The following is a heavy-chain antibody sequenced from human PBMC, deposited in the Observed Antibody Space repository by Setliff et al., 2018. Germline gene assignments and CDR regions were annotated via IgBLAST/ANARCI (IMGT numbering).Heavy chain of an antibody. V-gene: IGHV4-39*07. CDR3: ARDLHGYNYFDY. D-gene: IGHD5-12*01. CDR1: GGSISSSSYY. CDR2: IYYSGST. J-gene: IGHJ4*02. Sequence: ETLSLTCTVSGGSISSSSYYWGWIRQPPGKGLEWIGSIYYSGSTHYNPALKSRVTISVDTSKNQFSLKLNSVTAADTAVYYCARDLHGYNYFDYWGQGTLVTV.